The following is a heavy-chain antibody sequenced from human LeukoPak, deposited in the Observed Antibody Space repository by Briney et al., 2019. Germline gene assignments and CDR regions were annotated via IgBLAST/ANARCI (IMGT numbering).Heavy chain of an antibody. V-gene: IGHV3-30*02. CDR2: IWYDGSNQ. D-gene: IGHD6-13*01. CDR1: GFIFRNYG. J-gene: IGHJ4*02. Sequence: PGGSLRLSCAASGFIFRNYGMHWVRQAPGKGLEWVTIIWYDGSNQYYADSVKGRFTISRDNSKNTLYLQMNSLRAEDTAVYYCARGARSIAEAGPSDFDSWGQGTLVTVSS. CDR3: ARGARSIAEAGPSDFDS.